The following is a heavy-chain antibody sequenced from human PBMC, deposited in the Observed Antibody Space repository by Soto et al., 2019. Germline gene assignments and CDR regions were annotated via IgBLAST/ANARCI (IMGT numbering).Heavy chain of an antibody. D-gene: IGHD2-2*01. Sequence: QVQLVQSGAEVRRPGTSVMVSCKTSGYTFTDYDINWVRQATGQGLEWMGWMNPNSGNTGYAQKFQGRVSMTSKTATSPAYMELSSLRSDDTAIDYCARDSSTTNPVWGQGTMVTVSS. CDR3: ARDSSTTNPV. V-gene: IGHV1-8*01. CDR1: GYTFTDYD. CDR2: MNPNSGNT. J-gene: IGHJ3*01.